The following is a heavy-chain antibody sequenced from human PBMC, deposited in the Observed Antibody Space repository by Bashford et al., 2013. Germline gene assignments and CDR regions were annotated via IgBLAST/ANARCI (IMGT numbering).Heavy chain of an antibody. CDR2: IYYSGST. CDR1: GGSINSGGYY. CDR3: ARHFVSWYDGGY. J-gene: IGHJ4*02. D-gene: IGHD1-14*01. V-gene: IGHV4-39*01. Sequence: SETLSLTCTVSGGSINSGGYYWSWIRQHPGKGLEWIGYIYYSGSTYYNPSLKSRVTISVDTSKNQFSLKLSSVTAADTAVYYCARHFVSWYDGGYWGQGTLVTVSS.